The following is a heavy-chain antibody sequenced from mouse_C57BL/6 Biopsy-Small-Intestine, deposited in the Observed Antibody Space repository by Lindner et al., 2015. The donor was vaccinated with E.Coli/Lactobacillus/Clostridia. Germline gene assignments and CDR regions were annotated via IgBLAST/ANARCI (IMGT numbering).Heavy chain of an antibody. Sequence: VQLQESGAELAKPGASVKLSCKASGYTFTNYWMHWVKQRPGQGLEWIGYVNPSSGHTKYNQNFKDRATLTADTSSSTAYMHLSSLTYEDSAVYYCARDGTWYFDVWGTGTTVIVSS. J-gene: IGHJ1*03. V-gene: IGHV1-7*01. CDR3: ARDGTWYFDV. D-gene: IGHD2-1*01. CDR2: VNPSSGHT. CDR1: GYTFTNYW.